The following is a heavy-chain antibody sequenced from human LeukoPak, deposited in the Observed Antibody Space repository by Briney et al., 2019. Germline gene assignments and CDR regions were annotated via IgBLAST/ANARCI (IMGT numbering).Heavy chain of an antibody. CDR1: GFTFSTYS. J-gene: IGHJ4*02. V-gene: IGHV3-48*01. CDR3: TRDPGNSYATDS. CDR2: ISHGSTRI. D-gene: IGHD3-16*01. Sequence: PGGSLRLSCAASGFTFSTYSMNWVRQAPGKGLEWISYISHGSTRIFYADSVESRFTVSRDDAKNALFLQMNSLRVEDTAVYYCTRDPGNSYATDSWGQGTLVIVSS.